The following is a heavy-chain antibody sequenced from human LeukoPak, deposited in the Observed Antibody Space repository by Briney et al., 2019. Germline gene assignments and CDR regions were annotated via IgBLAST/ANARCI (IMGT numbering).Heavy chain of an antibody. V-gene: IGHV4-38-2*02. CDR1: ADAITSHFY. CDR2: VYHSGAN. D-gene: IGHD3-10*01. J-gene: IGHJ4*02. Sequence: SETLSLTCIVSADAITSHFYWGWIRQPPGNGGKGLEWIASVYHSGANYVNPSLKSRVSTSVDTSKSHFYLTLSSVTAADTAVYFCARASFASGSYYFELWGQGTLIIVSS. CDR3: ARASFASGSYYFEL.